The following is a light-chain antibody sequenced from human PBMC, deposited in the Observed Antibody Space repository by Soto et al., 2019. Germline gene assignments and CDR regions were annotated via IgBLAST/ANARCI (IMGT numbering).Light chain of an antibody. V-gene: IGLV9-49*01. Sequence: QLVLTQPPSASASLGASVTLTCTLSSGYSNYKVDWYQQRPGKGPRFVMRVGTGGIVGSKGDGIPDRFSVLGSGLNRYLTIKNIQEEDESDYHCGADHGSGSNFVSKMVFGGGTKVTVL. J-gene: IGLJ2*01. CDR3: GADHGSGSNFVSKMV. CDR1: SGYSNYK. CDR2: VGTGGIVG.